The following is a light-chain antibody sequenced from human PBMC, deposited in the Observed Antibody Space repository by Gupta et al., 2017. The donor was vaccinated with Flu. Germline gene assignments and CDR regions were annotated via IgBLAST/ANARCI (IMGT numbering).Light chain of an antibody. J-gene: IGKJ2*02. Sequence: LGERATINCKSSQSVLYSSNNKNYLAWYQQKPGQPPKLLIYWASIRESGVPDRFSGSGSGTDFTLTISSLQAEDVAVYYCQQYYSTPCTFGQGTKLEIK. V-gene: IGKV4-1*01. CDR1: QSVLYSSNNKNY. CDR3: QQYYSTPCT. CDR2: WAS.